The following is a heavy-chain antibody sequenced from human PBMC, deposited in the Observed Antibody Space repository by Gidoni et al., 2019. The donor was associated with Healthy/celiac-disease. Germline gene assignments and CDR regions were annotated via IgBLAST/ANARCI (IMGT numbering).Heavy chain of an antibody. CDR1: GFTFSSYA. J-gene: IGHJ4*02. Sequence: QVQLVESGGGVVQPGRSLRLPGAASGFTFSSYARHGVRQAPGKGLEWGAVISDDGSNKYYADSVKGRFTIARDNSKNTLYLQMNSLRAEDTAVYYCARGRLRYYDSSGYYYWGQGTLVTVSS. V-gene: IGHV3-30-3*01. D-gene: IGHD3-22*01. CDR2: ISDDGSNK. CDR3: ARGRLRYYDSSGYYY.